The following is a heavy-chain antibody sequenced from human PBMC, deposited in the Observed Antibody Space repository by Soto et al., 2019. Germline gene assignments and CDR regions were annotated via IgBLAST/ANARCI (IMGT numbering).Heavy chain of an antibody. CDR3: ASDGGRHIGGIVD. D-gene: IGHD2-15*01. CDR2: IIPIFGTA. V-gene: IGHV1-69*01. Sequence: QVQLVQSGAEVKKPGPSVNVSCKASGVTFSSYSINWVRQAPGKGLEWMGEIIPIFGTANYAQKFQGRGTITADESTSTADMEPRSLRSEGAAVYYWASDGGRHIGGIVDWGQGPLVTGSS. J-gene: IGHJ4*02. CDR1: GVTFSSYS.